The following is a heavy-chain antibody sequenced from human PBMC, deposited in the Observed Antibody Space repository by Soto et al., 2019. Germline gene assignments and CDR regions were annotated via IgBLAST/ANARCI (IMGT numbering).Heavy chain of an antibody. J-gene: IGHJ3*02. CDR1: GYPVTAYY. CDR2: INPATGAA. CDR3: AGGGGVGVAGSAAFDM. V-gene: IGHV1-2*02. D-gene: IGHD3-3*01. Sequence: QLHLVQSGAVVKKPGASVTVSCSASGYPVTAYYMHWVRQAPGRGLEWMGGINPATGAAKYTQTFQGRVTLPRDTSTSTGFMELSGLTSEDTAVFYWAGGGGVGVAGSAAFDMWGQGTLVTVSS.